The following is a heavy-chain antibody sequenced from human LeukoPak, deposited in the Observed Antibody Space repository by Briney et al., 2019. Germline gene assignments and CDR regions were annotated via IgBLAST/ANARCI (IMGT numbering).Heavy chain of an antibody. V-gene: IGHV3-23*01. Sequence: GGSLRLSCVASGFTFDSYGMSWVRHAPGKGLEWVSSISSSGSSTYYADSVRGRFTISRDTSKNTLYLQMNSLRAEDTAVYYCAREGVLLWFGELSGRGVFDYWGQGTLVTVSS. CDR1: GFTFDSYG. CDR3: AREGVLLWFGELSGRGVFDY. D-gene: IGHD3-10*01. CDR2: ISSSGSST. J-gene: IGHJ4*02.